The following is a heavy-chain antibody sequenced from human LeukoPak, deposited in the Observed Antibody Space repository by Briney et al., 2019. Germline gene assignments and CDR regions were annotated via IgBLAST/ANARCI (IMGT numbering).Heavy chain of an antibody. V-gene: IGHV5-51*01. J-gene: IGHJ6*02. CDR1: GYSFTSYW. Sequence: GESLKISCKGSGYSFTSYWIGWVRQMPGKGLEWMGIIYPGDSDTRYSPSFQGQVTISADKSISTAYLQWSSLKASDTAMYYCARQQGAPVVPAAVDYYYYYGMDVWGQGTTVTVSS. D-gene: IGHD2-2*01. CDR3: ARQQGAPVVPAAVDYYYYYGMDV. CDR2: IYPGDSDT.